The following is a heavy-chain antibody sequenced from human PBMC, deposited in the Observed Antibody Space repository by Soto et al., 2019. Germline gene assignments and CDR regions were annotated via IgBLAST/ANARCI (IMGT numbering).Heavy chain of an antibody. CDR2: ISSSSSTI. Sequence: GGSLRLSCAASVFTFRSYSMNWVRQAPGKGLEWVSYISSSSSTIYYADSVKGRFTISRDNAKNSLYLQMNSLRAEDTAVYYCARDPYYYDSSGYDYRGQGTLVTVSS. CDR3: ARDPYYYDSSGYDY. D-gene: IGHD3-22*01. J-gene: IGHJ4*02. V-gene: IGHV3-48*01. CDR1: VFTFRSYS.